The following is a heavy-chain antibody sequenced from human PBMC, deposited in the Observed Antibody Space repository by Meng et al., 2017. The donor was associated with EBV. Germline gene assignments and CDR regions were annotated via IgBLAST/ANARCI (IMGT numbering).Heavy chain of an antibody. CDR3: ARGVEENGSHYPFDS. CDR1: GYTFRNYA. J-gene: IGHJ4*02. D-gene: IGHD1-1*01. CDR2: INTYSGKA. Sequence: QVQLLQSGVEWKRPGASVKVSCKASGYTFRNYAINWMRQVPGQGLEWMGWINTYSGKATFAQGFTGRFVFSLDTPVTTAHLQISGLKTEDSAVYYCARGVEENGSHYPFDSWGQGTLVTVSS. V-gene: IGHV7-4-1*02.